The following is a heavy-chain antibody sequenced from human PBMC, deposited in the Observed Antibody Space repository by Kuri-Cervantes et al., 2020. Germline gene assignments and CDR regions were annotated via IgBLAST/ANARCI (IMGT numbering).Heavy chain of an antibody. D-gene: IGHD6-13*01. Sequence: GSLRLSCTVSAYSISSGHYWAWIRQPPGKGLEWIGSIYHSGSTNYNPSLKSRVTISVDKSKNQFSLKLSSVTAADTAVYYCARRAAAGTGSLDYWGQGTLVTVSS. CDR2: IYHSGST. J-gene: IGHJ4*02. CDR3: ARRAAAGTGSLDY. CDR1: AYSISSGHY. V-gene: IGHV4-38-2*02.